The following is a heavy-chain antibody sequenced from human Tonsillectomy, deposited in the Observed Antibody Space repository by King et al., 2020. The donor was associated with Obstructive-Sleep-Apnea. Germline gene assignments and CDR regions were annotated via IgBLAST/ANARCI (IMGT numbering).Heavy chain of an antibody. Sequence: VQLVESGGGLVQPGGSLRLSCAASRFTFTDYWLTWVRQSPGKGLEWVATINQDGSQKYYVDSVQGRFTISRDNAKNALYLQMDSLRAEDTARYYCASGGMYYDYWGQGTRVTVSS. CDR3: ASGGMYYDY. CDR2: INQDGSQK. D-gene: IGHD3-10*01. CDR1: RFTFTDYW. J-gene: IGHJ4*02. V-gene: IGHV3-7*03.